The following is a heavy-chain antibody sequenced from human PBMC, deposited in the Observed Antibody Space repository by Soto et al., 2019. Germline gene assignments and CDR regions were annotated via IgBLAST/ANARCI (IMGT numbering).Heavy chain of an antibody. J-gene: IGHJ4*02. V-gene: IGHV1-24*01. CDR3: ATVGSSGYYLDY. Sequence: GASVKGSCKVSGYTLTELSMHLVRQAPGRGLEWMGGFDPEDGETIYAQKFQGRVTMTEDTSTDTAYMELSSLRSEDTAVYYCATVGSSGYYLDYWGQGTLVTVSS. D-gene: IGHD3-22*01. CDR2: FDPEDGET. CDR1: GYTLTELS.